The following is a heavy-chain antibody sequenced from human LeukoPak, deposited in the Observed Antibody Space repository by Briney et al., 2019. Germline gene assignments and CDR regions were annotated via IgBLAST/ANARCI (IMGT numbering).Heavy chain of an antibody. J-gene: IGHJ6*02. CDR3: AKDFCTGCNYYFYGMDV. CDR1: GFTFDDYV. V-gene: IGHV3-9*01. D-gene: IGHD2-2*01. Sequence: PGRSLRLSCAASGFTFDDYVMHWARQAPGRGLEWVSGISRNSANIGYADSVKGRFTISRDNAKNSLYLQMNSLRAEDTAFYYCAKDFCTGCNYYFYGMDVWGRGTTVTVSS. CDR2: ISRNSANI.